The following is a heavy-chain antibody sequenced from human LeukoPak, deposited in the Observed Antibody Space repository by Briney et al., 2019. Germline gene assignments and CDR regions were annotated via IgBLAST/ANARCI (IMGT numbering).Heavy chain of an antibody. J-gene: IGHJ4*02. Sequence: GGSLRLSCAASGFTFSSYGMHWVRQAPGKGLEWVSSISSSSSYIYYADSVKGRFTISRDNAKNSLYLQMNSLRAEDTAVYYCARGNDYYDSSGYYGWGQGTLVTVSS. D-gene: IGHD3-22*01. V-gene: IGHV3-21*01. CDR2: ISSSSSYI. CDR3: ARGNDYYDSSGYYG. CDR1: GFTFSSYG.